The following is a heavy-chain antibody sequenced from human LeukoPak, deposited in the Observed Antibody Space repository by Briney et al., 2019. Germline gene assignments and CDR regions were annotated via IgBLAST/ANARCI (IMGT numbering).Heavy chain of an antibody. CDR2: LDASAAPP. V-gene: IGHV3-23*01. D-gene: IGHD6-25*01. J-gene: IGHJ4*02. CDR1: GFNLSAYA. CDR3: VRDRGLGQRLDY. Sequence: GGSLRLSFSVSGFNLSAYAMSSVRQAPGGGLEWVSSLDASAAPPSYADSVKGRFTISRDHSKNWLYLQMNRLRAEETARYYGVRDRGLGQRLDYWGQGTLVTVSS.